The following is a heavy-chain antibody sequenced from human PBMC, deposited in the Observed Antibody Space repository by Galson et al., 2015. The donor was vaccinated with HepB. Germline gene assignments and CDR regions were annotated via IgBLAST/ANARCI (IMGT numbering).Heavy chain of an antibody. Sequence: ETLSLTCAVYGGSFSGYYWSWIRQPPGKGLEWIGEINHSGSTNYNPSLKSRVTISVDTSKNQFSLKLSSVTAADTAVYYCARGQDIVVVPAAGSYNWFDPWGQGTLVTVSS. CDR3: ARGQDIVVVPAAGSYNWFDP. J-gene: IGHJ5*02. D-gene: IGHD2-2*01. CDR1: GGSFSGYY. CDR2: INHSGST. V-gene: IGHV4-34*01.